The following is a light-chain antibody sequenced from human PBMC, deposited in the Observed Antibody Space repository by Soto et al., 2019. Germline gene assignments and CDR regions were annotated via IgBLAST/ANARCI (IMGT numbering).Light chain of an antibody. CDR3: NSYTNSDTVV. CDR1: SSDIGAYHY. Sequence: QAASVSGSPGQSITISCTGTSSDIGAYHYVSWYQQRPGKAPKLMIYAVNNRPSGISNRFSGSKSGNTASLTISGLQAEDEAVYYCNSYTNSDTVVFGGGTKLTVL. CDR2: AVN. V-gene: IGLV2-14*01. J-gene: IGLJ2*01.